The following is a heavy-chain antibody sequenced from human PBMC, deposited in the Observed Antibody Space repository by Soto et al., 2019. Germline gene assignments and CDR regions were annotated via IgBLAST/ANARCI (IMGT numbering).Heavy chain of an antibody. CDR2: IYRTGST. V-gene: IGHV4-4*02. CDR3: ASRDPGTSVDY. Sequence: QVQLQESGPGLVKPSGTLSLTCAVSGGSFTSNNWWTWVRQPPGQGLEWIGEIYRTGSTNYNPSLKGRVTIAVDKAENQFPLKVNSLTAADTAVYYCASRDPGTSVDYWGQGTLVTVSS. CDR1: GGSFTSNNW. D-gene: IGHD1-7*01. J-gene: IGHJ4*02.